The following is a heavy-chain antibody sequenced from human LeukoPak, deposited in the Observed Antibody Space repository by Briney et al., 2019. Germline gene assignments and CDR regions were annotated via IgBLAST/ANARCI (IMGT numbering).Heavy chain of an antibody. V-gene: IGHV3-74*01. CDR2: INTDGSSA. D-gene: IGHD4-23*01. J-gene: IGHJ4*02. CDR1: VFTFSNYW. CDR3: ARDLYGGTLDY. Sequence: PGGSLRLSCAASVFTFSNYWMHWVRQAPGKGLVWVSRINTDGSSAHYADSVKGRFTISRDNTKNTLYLQMNSLRAEDTAVYYCARDLYGGTLDYWGQGTLVTVSS.